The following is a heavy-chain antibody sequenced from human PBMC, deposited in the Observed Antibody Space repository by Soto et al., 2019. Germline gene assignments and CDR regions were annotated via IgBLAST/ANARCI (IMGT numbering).Heavy chain of an antibody. CDR2: INSDGSST. D-gene: IGHD1-26*01. CDR1: GFTFSSYW. Sequence: EVQLVESGGGLVQPGGSLRLSCAASGFTFSSYWMHWVRQAPGKGLVWVSRINSDGSSTSYADSVKGRFTISRDNAKNTLYLQMNSLRAEDTAVYYCRGSYYRYYYYGMDVWGQGTTVTVSS. CDR3: RGSYYRYYYYGMDV. J-gene: IGHJ6*02. V-gene: IGHV3-74*01.